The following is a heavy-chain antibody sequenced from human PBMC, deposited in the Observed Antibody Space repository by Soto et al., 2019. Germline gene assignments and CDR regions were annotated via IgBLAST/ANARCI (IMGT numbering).Heavy chain of an antibody. V-gene: IGHV1-2*02. CDR1: GYSFTGYY. Sequence: HAHLVQSGAEVKRPGASLKVSCKASGYSFTGYYIHWVRQAPGQGLEWMGWINPDSGATNYAQNFQGRVTLTSDTSLSTASMDLTSLTSDDTAVYYCARGDYGTGGYPFPYFDYWGQGTLVIVSS. J-gene: IGHJ4*02. CDR2: INPDSGAT. D-gene: IGHD2-8*02. CDR3: ARGDYGTGGYPFPYFDY.